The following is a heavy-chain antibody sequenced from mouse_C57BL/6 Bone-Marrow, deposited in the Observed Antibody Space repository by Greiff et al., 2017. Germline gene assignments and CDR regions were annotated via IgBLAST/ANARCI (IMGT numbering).Heavy chain of an antibody. CDR2: IYPSDSAT. CDR3: ARSHNCDWYFDV. J-gene: IGHJ1*03. CDR1: GYTFTSYW. Sequence: QVQLQQPGAELVRPGSSVKLSCKASGYTFTSYWMDWVKQRPGQGLEWIGNIYPSDSATHYNQKFKDKATLTVDKSSSTAYLQLSSLTSEDSAVYYCARSHNCDWYFDVWGTGTTVTVSS. V-gene: IGHV1-61*01. D-gene: IGHD1-3*01.